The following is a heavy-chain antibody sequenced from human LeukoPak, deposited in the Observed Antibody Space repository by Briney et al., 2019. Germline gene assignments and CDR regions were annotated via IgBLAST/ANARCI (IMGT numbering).Heavy chain of an antibody. J-gene: IGHJ4*02. CDR2: IYYSGST. Sequence: SETLSLTCTVSGGSISSGGYYWSWIRQPPGKGLEWIGSIYYSGSTYYNPSLKSRVTISVDTSKNQFSLKLSSVTAADTAVYYCARRNLFGVAEGFDYWGQGTLVTVSS. D-gene: IGHD3-3*01. CDR1: GGSISSGGYY. CDR3: ARRNLFGVAEGFDY. V-gene: IGHV4-39*01.